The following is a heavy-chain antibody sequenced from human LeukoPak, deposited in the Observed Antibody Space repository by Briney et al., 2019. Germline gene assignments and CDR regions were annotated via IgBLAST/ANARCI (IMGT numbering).Heavy chain of an antibody. CDR3: AKGSAPGPEDNWFDP. J-gene: IGHJ5*02. CDR2: ISYDGSNK. D-gene: IGHD1-14*01. CDR1: GFTFSSYA. Sequence: GGSLRLSCAASGFTFSSYAMHWVRQAPGKGLEWVAVISYDGSNKYYADSVKGRFTISRDNSKNTLYLQMNSLRAEDTAVYYCAKGSAPGPEDNWFDPWGQGTLVTVSS. V-gene: IGHV3-30-3*01.